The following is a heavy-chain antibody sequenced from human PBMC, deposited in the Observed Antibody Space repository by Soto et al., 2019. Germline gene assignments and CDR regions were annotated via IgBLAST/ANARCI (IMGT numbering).Heavy chain of an antibody. CDR2: IDPSDSYT. V-gene: IGHV5-10-1*01. D-gene: IGHD2-2*01. CDR1: GYSFTNYW. J-gene: IGHJ6*02. CDR3: ARHVRYCSSTSCYYYYGMDV. Sequence: GESLKISCKGSGYSFTNYWISWVRQMPGKGLEWMGRIDPSDSYTNYSPSFQGHVTISADKSISTAYLQWSSLKASDTAMYYCARHVRYCSSTSCYYYYGMDVWGQGTTVTVSS.